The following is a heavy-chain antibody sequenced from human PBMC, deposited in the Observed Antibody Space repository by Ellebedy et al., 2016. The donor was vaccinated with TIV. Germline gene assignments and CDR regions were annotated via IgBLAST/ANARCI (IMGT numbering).Heavy chain of an antibody. CDR3: AEEGYYGSGSYFDY. Sequence: GESLKISXAASGFTFSSYAMHWVRQAPGKGLEWVAVISYDGSNKYYADSVKGRFTISRDNSKNTLYLQMNSLRAEDTAVYYCAEEGYYGSGSYFDYWGQGTLVTVSS. D-gene: IGHD3-10*01. CDR1: GFTFSSYA. V-gene: IGHV3-30-3*01. CDR2: ISYDGSNK. J-gene: IGHJ4*02.